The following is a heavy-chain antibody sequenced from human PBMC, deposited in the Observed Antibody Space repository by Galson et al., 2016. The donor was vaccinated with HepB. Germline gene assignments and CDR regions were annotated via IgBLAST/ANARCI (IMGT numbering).Heavy chain of an antibody. CDR2: ISYDGSNK. D-gene: IGHD2-15*01. CDR3: EKGMGDCSGGSWYFDY. V-gene: IGHV3-30*18. Sequence: SLRLSCAASEFNFSNYGMHWVRQDPGTGLEWVAVISYDGSNKNYADCVKGRFTISREKYKNTLYMQMNSVRPEDTAEYYCEKGMGDCSGGSWYFDYWGQGTPVTVSS. CDR1: EFNFSNYG. J-gene: IGHJ4*02.